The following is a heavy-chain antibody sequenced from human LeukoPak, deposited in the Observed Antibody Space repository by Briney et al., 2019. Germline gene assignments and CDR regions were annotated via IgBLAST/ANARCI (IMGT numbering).Heavy chain of an antibody. CDR2: IWYDGSDK. CDR1: GFTFSNYG. D-gene: IGHD5-24*01. J-gene: IGHJ6*02. CDR3: ARAAMATFARTMGV. V-gene: IGHV3-33*01. Sequence: PGGSLRLSCAASGFTFSNYGMHWVRQAPGKGLEWVAVIWYDGSDKYYADSVKGRFTISRDNSKNTLYLQMNSLRAADTAVYYCARAAMATFARTMGVWGQGTTVTVSS.